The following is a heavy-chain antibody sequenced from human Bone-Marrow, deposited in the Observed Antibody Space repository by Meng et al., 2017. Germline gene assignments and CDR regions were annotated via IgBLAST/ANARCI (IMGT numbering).Heavy chain of an antibody. D-gene: IGHD5-24*01. CDR1: GGSISSDNYP. Sequence: QRQLQESGSGLVKPSQTLSLTCAVSGGSISSDNYPWSWIRQPPGKGLESIGYIYHSGTGYSNPSLESRVTISVDRSKNQFSLKLSSVTAADTAVYYCARGDGYNRYFDYWGQGTLVTVSS. CDR2: IYHSGTG. J-gene: IGHJ4*02. CDR3: ARGDGYNRYFDY. V-gene: IGHV4-30-2*01.